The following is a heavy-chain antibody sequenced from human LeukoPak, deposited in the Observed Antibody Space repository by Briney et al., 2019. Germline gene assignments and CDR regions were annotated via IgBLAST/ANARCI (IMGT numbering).Heavy chain of an antibody. CDR2: ISSNGGST. CDR1: GITFSNYA. V-gene: IGHV3-64*01. CDR3: ATKAVPRPRLYDAFDF. D-gene: IGHD2-2*02. J-gene: IGHJ3*01. Sequence: GGSLRLSCAASGITFSNYAMHWVRQAPGKGLQHVSAISSNGGSTYYANSVKGRFTISRDNSKNTLYLQLHSLRADDTAVYYCATKAVPRPRLYDAFDFWGQGTVVTVSS.